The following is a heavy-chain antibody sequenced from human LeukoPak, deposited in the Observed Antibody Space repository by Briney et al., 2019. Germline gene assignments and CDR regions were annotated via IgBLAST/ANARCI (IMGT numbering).Heavy chain of an antibody. J-gene: IGHJ4*02. CDR3: ARLNGYKFADY. Sequence: GESLKISCKAFGYSFTTHWIGWVRQMPGKGLEWMGIIYPGDSDTRYSPSFQGQVTISADKSISTAYLQWSSLKASDTAMYYCARLNGYKFADYWGQGTLVTVSS. CDR2: IYPGDSDT. CDR1: GYSFTTHW. D-gene: IGHD5-24*01. V-gene: IGHV5-51*01.